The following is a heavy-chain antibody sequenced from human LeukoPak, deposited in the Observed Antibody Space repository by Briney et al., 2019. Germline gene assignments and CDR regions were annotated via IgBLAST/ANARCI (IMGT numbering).Heavy chain of an antibody. V-gene: IGHV4-39*07. Sequence: SETLSLTCTVSGGSISSSSYYWGWIRQPPGKGLEWIGSIYYSGSTYYNPSLKSRVTISVDTSKNQFSLKLTSVTAADTAMYYCARERWFDIWGQGTMVTVSS. CDR2: IYYSGST. J-gene: IGHJ3*02. CDR3: ARERWFDI. D-gene: IGHD3-10*01. CDR1: GGSISSSSYY.